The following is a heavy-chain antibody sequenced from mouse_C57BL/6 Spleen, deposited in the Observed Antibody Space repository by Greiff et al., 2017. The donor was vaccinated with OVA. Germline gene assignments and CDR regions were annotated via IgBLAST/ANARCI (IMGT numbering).Heavy chain of an antibody. V-gene: IGHV1-20*01. D-gene: IGHD1-1*01. Sequence: VQLKESGPELVKPGDSVKISCKASGYSFTGYFMNWVMQSHGKSLEWIGRINPYNGDTFYNQKFKGKATLTVDKSSSTAHMELRSLTSEDSAVYYCARSGAFITTVVARDYAMDYWGQGTSVTVSS. CDR1: GYSFTGYF. CDR2: INPYNGDT. CDR3: ARSGAFITTVVARDYAMDY. J-gene: IGHJ4*01.